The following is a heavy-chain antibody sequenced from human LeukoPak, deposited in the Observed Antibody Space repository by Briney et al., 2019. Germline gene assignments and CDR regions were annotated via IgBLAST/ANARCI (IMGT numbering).Heavy chain of an antibody. D-gene: IGHD3/OR15-3a*01. CDR3: ASDPYLANFWTGYPHY. V-gene: IGHV3-74*01. CDR1: GFSFSDSW. J-gene: IGHJ4*02. Sequence: GGSLRLSRAPSGFSFSDSWMDGGRHAPARELVWVSRINNDGTTTYYADSVKGRFTISRDNAKNTLFLQMNSLRPEDTALYYCASDPYLANFWTGYPHYWGQGALVTVSS. CDR2: INNDGTTT.